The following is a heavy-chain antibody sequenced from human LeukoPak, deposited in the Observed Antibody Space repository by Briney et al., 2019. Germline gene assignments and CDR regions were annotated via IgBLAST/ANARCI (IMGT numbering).Heavy chain of an antibody. J-gene: IGHJ4*02. V-gene: IGHV1-18*01. CDR1: GYTFTSYG. Sequence: GASVKVSCKASGYTFTSYGISWVRQAPGQGLEWMGWISAYNGNTNYAQKFQGRVTITRNTSISTAYMELSSLRSEDTAVYYCARGTIFGVVPKDYWGQGTLVTVSS. CDR3: ARGTIFGVVPKDY. D-gene: IGHD3-3*01. CDR2: ISAYNGNT.